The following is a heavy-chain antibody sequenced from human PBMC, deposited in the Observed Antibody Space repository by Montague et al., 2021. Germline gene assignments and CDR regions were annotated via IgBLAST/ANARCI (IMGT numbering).Heavy chain of an antibody. J-gene: IGHJ6*03. CDR1: GFTFRSYW. CDR3: ARGGLRNYHYYMDV. Sequence: SLRLSCAASGFTFRSYWMHWVRQAPGKGLVWVSRIKSDGLIAIYADSVKGRFTISRDNAKDTLHLQMNSLRAEDTATYYCARGGLRNYHYYMDVWGKGTTVTVSS. CDR2: IKSDGLIA. V-gene: IGHV3-74*01. D-gene: IGHD1-7*01.